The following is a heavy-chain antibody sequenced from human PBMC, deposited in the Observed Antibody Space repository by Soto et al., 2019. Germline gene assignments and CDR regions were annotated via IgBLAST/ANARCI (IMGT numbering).Heavy chain of an antibody. CDR2: IYHSGST. Sequence: SETLSLTCAVSGGSISSSNWWSWVRQPPGKGLEWIGEIYHSGSTNYNPSLKSRVTISVDTSKNQFSLKLSSVTAADTAVYYCARAGGRLWFGEFYYGMDVWGQGTTVTVSS. J-gene: IGHJ6*02. CDR1: GGSISSSNW. CDR3: ARAGGRLWFGEFYYGMDV. V-gene: IGHV4-4*02. D-gene: IGHD3-10*01.